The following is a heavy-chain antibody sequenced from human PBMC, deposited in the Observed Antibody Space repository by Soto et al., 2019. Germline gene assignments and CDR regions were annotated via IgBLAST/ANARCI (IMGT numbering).Heavy chain of an antibody. CDR1: GYTFTSYD. CDR3: ARRAETNGWNGFGADKYYLEF. CDR2: MNPSTGNS. V-gene: IGHV1-8*01. Sequence: ASVKVSCKASGYTFTSYDIYWVRQATGQVLEWWGGMNPSTGNSAYAQKFQGRVTVTSGTSINTFHIELSSLRSDDTAVYYCARRAETNGWNGFGADKYYLEFWGQGTMVTVSS. J-gene: IGHJ4*02. D-gene: IGHD1-1*01.